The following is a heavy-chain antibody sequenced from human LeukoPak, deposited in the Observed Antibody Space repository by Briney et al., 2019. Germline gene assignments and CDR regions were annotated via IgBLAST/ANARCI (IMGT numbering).Heavy chain of an antibody. J-gene: IGHJ4*02. D-gene: IGHD2-21*02. V-gene: IGHV1-69*13. CDR3: ARAYCGGDCPPGY. Sequence: SVKVCCKASGGTFSSYTFSWVRQAPGQGLEWMGRIVPMFGTANYAQNFQGRVTITADESTSTVYMELSSLRSEDTAVYSCARAYCGGDCPPGYWGQGTLVTVSS. CDR1: GGTFSSYT. CDR2: IVPMFGTA.